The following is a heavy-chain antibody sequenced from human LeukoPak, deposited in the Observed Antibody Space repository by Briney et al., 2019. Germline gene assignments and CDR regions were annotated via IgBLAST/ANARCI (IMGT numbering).Heavy chain of an antibody. Sequence: GASVKVSCKTSGYTFSGYFIHWVRQAAGQGLEWMGRISAGSGGPEYAEDFQGRVTMTRDTSITTASMELSGLTSDDTAIYYCARDLSSTPHWELDYWGQGTLVTVSS. V-gene: IGHV1-2*06. J-gene: IGHJ4*02. CDR1: GYTFSGYF. CDR3: ARDLSSTPHWELDY. CDR2: ISAGSGGP. D-gene: IGHD7-27*01.